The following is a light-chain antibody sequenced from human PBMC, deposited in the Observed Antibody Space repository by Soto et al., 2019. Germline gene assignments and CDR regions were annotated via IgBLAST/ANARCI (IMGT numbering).Light chain of an antibody. CDR3: CSYAGSSTPIEG. CDR2: EGS. Sequence: QSSLTQPASVSGSPGQSITISCTGTSSDVGSYNLVSWYQQHPGKGPKLMIYEGSKRPSGVSDRFSGSKSGNTASLTISGLQAEDEADYYCCSYAGSSTPIEGFGNGTKGTVL. V-gene: IGLV2-23*01. CDR1: SSDVGSYNL. J-gene: IGLJ1*01.